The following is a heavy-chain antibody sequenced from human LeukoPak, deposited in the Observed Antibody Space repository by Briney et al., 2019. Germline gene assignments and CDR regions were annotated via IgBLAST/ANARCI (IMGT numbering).Heavy chain of an antibody. V-gene: IGHV3-23*01. CDR1: GFTFSSYA. CDR3: AKDLGYYDFWSGYNYYSDY. CDR2: ISGSGGST. D-gene: IGHD3-3*01. J-gene: IGHJ4*02. Sequence: GGSLRLSCAASGFTFSSYAMSWVRQAPGKGLEWVSAISGSGGSTYYADSVKGRFTISRDNSKNTLYLQMNSLRAEDTAVYYCAKDLGYYDFWSGYNYYSDYWGQGTLVTVSS.